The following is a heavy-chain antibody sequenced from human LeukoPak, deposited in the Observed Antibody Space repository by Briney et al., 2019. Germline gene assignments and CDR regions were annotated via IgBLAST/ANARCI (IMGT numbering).Heavy chain of an antibody. CDR3: ARDSSSSWYEGYFQH. CDR2: IWYDGSNK. J-gene: IGHJ1*01. CDR1: GFTFSSYG. Sequence: PGRSLRLSCAASGFTFSSYGMHWVRQAPGKGLEWVAVIWYDGSNKYYADSVKGRFTISRDNSKNTLYLQMNSLRAEDTAVYYCARDSSSSWYEGYFQHWGQGTLVTVSS. D-gene: IGHD6-13*01. V-gene: IGHV3-33*01.